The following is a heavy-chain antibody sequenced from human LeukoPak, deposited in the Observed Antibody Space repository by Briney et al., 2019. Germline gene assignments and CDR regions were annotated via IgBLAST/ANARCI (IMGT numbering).Heavy chain of an antibody. CDR3: AKDAPSNIVVVAATGIYFDY. V-gene: IGHV3-23*01. D-gene: IGHD2-15*01. Sequence: PGGSLRLSCAASGFTFSSYAMSWVRQAPGKGLEWVSAISGSGGSTYYADSVKGRFTISRDNSKNTLYLQMNSLRAEDTAVYYCAKDAPSNIVVVAATGIYFDYWGQGTLVTVSS. CDR2: ISGSGGST. CDR1: GFTFSSYA. J-gene: IGHJ4*02.